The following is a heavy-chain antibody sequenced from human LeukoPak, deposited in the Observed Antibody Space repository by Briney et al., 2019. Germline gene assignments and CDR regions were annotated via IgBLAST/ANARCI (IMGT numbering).Heavy chain of an antibody. CDR1: GFTLDDYA. CDR2: ISWNSGSI. Sequence: GGSLRLSCAASGFTLDDYAMHWVRQAPGKGLEWVSGISWNSGSIGYADSVKGRFTISRDNAKNSLYLQMNSLRAEDTALYYCAKKAVSDFPFTRIVESPTYFDYWGQGTLVTVSS. CDR3: AKKAVSDFPFTRIVESPTYFDY. J-gene: IGHJ4*02. D-gene: IGHD3-22*01. V-gene: IGHV3-9*01.